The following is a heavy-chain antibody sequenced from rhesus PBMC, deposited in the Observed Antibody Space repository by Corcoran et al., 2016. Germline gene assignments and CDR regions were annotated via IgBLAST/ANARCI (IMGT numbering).Heavy chain of an antibody. CDR3: ARGSDFSGNRFDV. Sequence: QVQLQESGPGLVKSSETLSLTCAVSGYSISRNYWSWIRHSPGKGLAWIGYISVSGGITYDSSLNSRVTISTDTSNNQFSLKLSYVTAADTAVYFCARGSDFSGNRFDVWGPGVLVTVSS. CDR2: ISVSGGIT. J-gene: IGHJ5-1*01. D-gene: IGHD2-21*01. V-gene: IGHV4-173*01. CDR1: GYSISRNY.